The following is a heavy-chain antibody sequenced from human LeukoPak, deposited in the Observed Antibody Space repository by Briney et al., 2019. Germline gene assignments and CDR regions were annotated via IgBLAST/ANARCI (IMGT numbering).Heavy chain of an antibody. J-gene: IGHJ4*02. CDR1: GGSISSYY. Sequence: SETLSLTCTVSGGSISSYYWSWIRQPPGKGLEWIGYIYYSGSTNYNPSLKSRVTISVDKSKNQFSLKLSSVTAADTAVYYCARRSDIVATIGTFDYWGQGTLVTVSS. CDR3: ARRSDIVATIGTFDY. D-gene: IGHD5-12*01. V-gene: IGHV4-59*12. CDR2: IYYSGST.